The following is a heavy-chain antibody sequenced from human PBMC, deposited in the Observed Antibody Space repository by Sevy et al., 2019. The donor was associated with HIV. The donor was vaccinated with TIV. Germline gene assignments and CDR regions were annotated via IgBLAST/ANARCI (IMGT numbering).Heavy chain of an antibody. Sequence: QLGGSLRLSCAASGFTFSSYAMHWVRQAPGKGLEWVAVISYDGSNKYYADSVKGRFTISRDNSKNTLYLQMNSLKAEDTAVYYCARINKNWGGSGSYYNLGSRYDYYYYYGMDVWGQGTTVTVSS. CDR3: ARINKNWGGSGSYYNLGSRYDYYYYYGMDV. D-gene: IGHD3-10*01. V-gene: IGHV3-30-3*01. J-gene: IGHJ6*02. CDR1: GFTFSSYA. CDR2: ISYDGSNK.